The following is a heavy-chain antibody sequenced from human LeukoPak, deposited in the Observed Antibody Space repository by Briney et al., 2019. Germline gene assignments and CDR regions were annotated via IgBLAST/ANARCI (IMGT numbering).Heavy chain of an antibody. CDR1: GYTFSSYA. J-gene: IGHJ4*02. CDR2: IIPIFGTA. D-gene: IGHD6-19*01. CDR3: ARAPNSSGWYGRY. Sequence: GALVKVSCKASGYTFSSYAISWVRQAPGQGLEWMGGIIPIFGTANYAQKFQGRVTITTDESTSTAYMELSSLRSEDTAVYYCARAPNSSGWYGRYWGQGTLVTVSS. V-gene: IGHV1-69*05.